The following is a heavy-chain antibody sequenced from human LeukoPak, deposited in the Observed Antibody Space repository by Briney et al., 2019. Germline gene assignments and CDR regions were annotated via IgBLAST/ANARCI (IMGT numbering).Heavy chain of an antibody. CDR1: GFTFSSYA. CDR2: ISGSGDTT. Sequence: GGSLRLSCAASGFTFSSYALSWVRQAPGKGLEGVSAISGSGDTTFYADSVKGRFTISRDNSKNTLYRQTSSLRADDTAVYYCTRGYVTRGGSFDPWGQGTLVTVSS. V-gene: IGHV3-23*01. D-gene: IGHD2-2*01. J-gene: IGHJ5*02. CDR3: TRGYVTRGGSFDP.